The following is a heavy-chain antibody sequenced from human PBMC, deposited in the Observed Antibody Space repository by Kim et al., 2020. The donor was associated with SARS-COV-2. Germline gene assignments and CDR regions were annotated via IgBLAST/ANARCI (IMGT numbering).Heavy chain of an antibody. Sequence: GGSLRLSCAASGFTFYSHWMSWVRQAPGKGLEWVANIKEDGSEKYYVDSVKGRFTTSRDNAKNTLYLQMNNLRAEDTAVYYCARIVFRDVVVTAGGPGHWYFDLWGRGTLVTVSS. D-gene: IGHD2-21*02. CDR1: GFTFYSHW. J-gene: IGHJ2*01. CDR3: ARIVFRDVVVTAGGPGHWYFDL. CDR2: IKEDGSEK. V-gene: IGHV3-7*03.